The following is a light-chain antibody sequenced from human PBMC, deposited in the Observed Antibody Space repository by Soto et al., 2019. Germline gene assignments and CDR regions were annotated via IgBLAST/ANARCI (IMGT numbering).Light chain of an antibody. CDR1: SSDIGSYNF. CDR3: TSYAGGNILV. Sequence: QSVLTQPPSASGSPGQSVTISCTGTSSDIGSYNFVSWYQQHPGKAPKVMLYEVRKRPSGVPDRFSGSKSGNTASLTVSGLQADDEADYFCTSYAGGNILVFGGGTKLTVL. J-gene: IGLJ2*01. V-gene: IGLV2-8*01. CDR2: EVR.